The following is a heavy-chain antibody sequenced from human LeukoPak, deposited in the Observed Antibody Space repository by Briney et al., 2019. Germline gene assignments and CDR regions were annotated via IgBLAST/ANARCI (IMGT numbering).Heavy chain of an antibody. CDR3: ASLELPRLGELSGHFYFDY. V-gene: IGHV1-69*05. D-gene: IGHD3-16*02. Sequence: ASVKVSCKASGGTFSSYAISWVRQAPGQGLEWMGRIIPIFGTANYAQKFQGRVTITTDESTSTAYMELSSLRSEDTAVYYCASLELPRLGELSGHFYFDYWGQGTLVTVSS. CDR2: IIPIFGTA. J-gene: IGHJ4*02. CDR1: GGTFSSYA.